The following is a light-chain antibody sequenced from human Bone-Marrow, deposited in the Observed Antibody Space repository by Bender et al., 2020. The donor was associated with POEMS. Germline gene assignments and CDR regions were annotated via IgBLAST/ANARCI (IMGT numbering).Light chain of an antibody. J-gene: IGLJ3*02. CDR1: SSNMGAGYG. CDR3: QSYDNSLSGWV. Sequence: QSVLTQPPSVSGAPGQTVTISCTGTSSNMGAGYGVNWYQQLPGTAPKLLIYNNENRPSGFPDRISGSKSGTSASLAITGLQAEDEADYYCQSYDNSLSGWVFGGGTKLTAL. CDR2: NNE. V-gene: IGLV1-40*01.